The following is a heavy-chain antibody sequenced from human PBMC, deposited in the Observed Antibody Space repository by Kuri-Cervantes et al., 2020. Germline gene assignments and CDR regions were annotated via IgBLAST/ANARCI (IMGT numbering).Heavy chain of an antibody. CDR2: IYYSGST. V-gene: IGHV4-30-4*08. Sequence: LRLSCTVSGGSISNGDYYWSWIRQPPGKGLEWIGYIYYSGSTYYNPSLKSRVTISVDTSKNQFSLKLSSVTAADTAVYYCARETGVIYYYDSSAFADYWGQGTLVTVSS. J-gene: IGHJ4*02. CDR3: ARETGVIYYYDSSAFADY. CDR1: GGSISNGDYY. D-gene: IGHD3-22*01.